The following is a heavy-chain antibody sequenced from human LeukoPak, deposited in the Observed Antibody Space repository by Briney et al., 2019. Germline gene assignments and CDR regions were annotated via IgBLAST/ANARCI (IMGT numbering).Heavy chain of an antibody. Sequence: SETLSLTCTVSGGSISSGSYYWSWIRQPAGKGLEWIGRIYTSGSTNYNPSLKSRVTISVDTSKNQFSLKLSSVTAADAAVYYCARRYCGGDCYSYDYWGQGTLVTVSS. D-gene: IGHD2-21*02. CDR3: ARRYCGGDCYSYDY. V-gene: IGHV4-61*02. CDR2: IYTSGST. J-gene: IGHJ4*02. CDR1: GGSISSGSYY.